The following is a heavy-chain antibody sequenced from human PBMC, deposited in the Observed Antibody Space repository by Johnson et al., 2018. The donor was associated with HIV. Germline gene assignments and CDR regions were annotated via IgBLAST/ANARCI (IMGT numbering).Heavy chain of an antibody. J-gene: IGHJ3*01. CDR3: ARDGPSAAV. D-gene: IGHD6-25*01. CDR2: ISWNSGSI. V-gene: IGHV3-9*01. Sequence: VQLVESGGGVVQPGGSLRLSCAASGFTFDDYAMHWVRQAPGKGLEWVSGISWNSGSIGSADSVKGRFTISRDNSKNTLYVQMNSLRAEDTAVYYCARDGPSAAVWGQGTMVTVSS. CDR1: GFTFDDYA.